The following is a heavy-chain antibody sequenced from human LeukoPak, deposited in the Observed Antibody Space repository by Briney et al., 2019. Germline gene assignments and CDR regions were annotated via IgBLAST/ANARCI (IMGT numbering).Heavy chain of an antibody. CDR2: ITSSGSTI. J-gene: IGHJ5*02. CDR1: GLTFSSYE. CDR3: ARAWGSGSYYTVTGGFDP. D-gene: IGHD3-10*01. V-gene: IGHV3-48*03. Sequence: PRGFLRLSCAASGLTFSSYEMNWVRQAPGKGLEWVSYITSSGSTIYHADSVKGRFTISRGNAKNSLYLQMNSLRAEDTAVYYCARAWGSGSYYTVTGGFDPWGQGIRITVSS.